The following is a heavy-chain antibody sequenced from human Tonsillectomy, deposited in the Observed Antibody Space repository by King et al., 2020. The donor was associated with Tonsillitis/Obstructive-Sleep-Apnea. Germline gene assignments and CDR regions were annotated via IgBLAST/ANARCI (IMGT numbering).Heavy chain of an antibody. CDR3: ARVVVAAAGTGYYFDY. Sequence: VQLVESGGGLIQPGGSLRLSCAASGFTVSSNYMSWVRQAPGKGLEWVSVIYSGGSTYYADSVKGRVTISRDNSKNTLYLQMNSLRAEDTAVYYCARVVVAAAGTGYYFDYWGQGTLVTVSS. D-gene: IGHD6-13*01. V-gene: IGHV3-53*01. J-gene: IGHJ4*02. CDR1: GFTVSSNY. CDR2: IYSGGST.